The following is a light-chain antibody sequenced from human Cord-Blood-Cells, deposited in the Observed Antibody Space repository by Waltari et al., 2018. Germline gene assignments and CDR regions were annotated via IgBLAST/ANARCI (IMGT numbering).Light chain of an antibody. V-gene: IGLV4-69*01. CDR1: SGHSSYA. Sequence: QLVLTQSPSASASLGASVKLTCTLSSGHSSYAIAWHQQQPEKGPRYLMKLNSDGSHSKGDGIPDRFSGSSSGAARYLTISSLQSEDEADYYCQTWGTGVVFGGGTKLTVL. CDR3: QTWGTGVV. J-gene: IGLJ2*01. CDR2: LNSDGSH.